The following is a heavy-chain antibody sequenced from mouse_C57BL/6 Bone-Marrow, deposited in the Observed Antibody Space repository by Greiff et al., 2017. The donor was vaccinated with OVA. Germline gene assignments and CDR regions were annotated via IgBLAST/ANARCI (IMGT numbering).Heavy chain of an antibody. CDR2: INYDGSST. V-gene: IGHV5-16*01. CDR1: GFTFSDYY. CDR3: ARVSEQGAMDY. J-gene: IGHJ4*01. Sequence: EVKLMESEGGLVQPGSSMKLSCTASGFTFSDYYMAWVRQVPEKGLEWVANINYDGSSTYYLDSLKSRFIISRDNAKNILYLQMSSLKSEDTATYYCARVSEQGAMDYWGQGTSVTVSS.